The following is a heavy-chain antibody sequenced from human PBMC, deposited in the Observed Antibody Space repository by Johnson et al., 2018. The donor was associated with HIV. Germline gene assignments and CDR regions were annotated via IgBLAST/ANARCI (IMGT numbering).Heavy chain of an antibody. CDR2: ISYDGSNK. J-gene: IGHJ3*02. V-gene: IGHV3-30-3*02. CDR3: ANDFWSGSGI. Sequence: VQLVESGGGVVQPGRSLRLSCAASGFTFSSYAMHWVRQAPGKGLEWVAVISYDGSNKYYADSVKGRFTISRDNSKSTLYLQMNSLRAEDTAVYYCANDFWSGSGIWGQGTMVTVSS. D-gene: IGHD3-3*01. CDR1: GFTFSSYA.